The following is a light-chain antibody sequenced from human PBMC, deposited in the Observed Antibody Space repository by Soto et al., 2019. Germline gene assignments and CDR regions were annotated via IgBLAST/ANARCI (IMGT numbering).Light chain of an antibody. J-gene: IGKJ1*01. CDR3: QQYNSYSPT. CDR2: KAS. V-gene: IGKV1-5*03. CDR1: QSISTW. Sequence: SQSISTWLAWYQQEPGKAPKLLIHKASSLQSGVPSRFSGSGSGTDFTLTISSLHPDDFATYYCQQYNSYSPTFGQGTKV.